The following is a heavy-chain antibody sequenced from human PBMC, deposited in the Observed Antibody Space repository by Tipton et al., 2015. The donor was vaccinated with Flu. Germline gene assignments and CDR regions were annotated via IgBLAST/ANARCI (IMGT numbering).Heavy chain of an antibody. Sequence: SLRLSCATSGFTFSHYWMNWVRQAPGKGLEWVSLIYSGGSTYYADSVKGRFTISRDNSKNTLYLQMSSLSAEDTAVYYCAKHCSGGLCYNSYAMDVWGQGTSVTVSS. CDR1: GFTFSHYW. J-gene: IGHJ6*02. V-gene: IGHV3-66*04. CDR2: IYSGGST. CDR3: AKHCSGGLCYNSYAMDV. D-gene: IGHD2-8*02.